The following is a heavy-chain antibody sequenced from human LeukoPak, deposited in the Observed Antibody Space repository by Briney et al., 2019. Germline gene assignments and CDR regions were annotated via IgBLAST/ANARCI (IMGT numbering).Heavy chain of an antibody. CDR3: AGSYYLNYFDY. D-gene: IGHD3-10*01. J-gene: IGHJ4*02. V-gene: IGHV4-61*01. Sequence: PSETLSLTCTVSGGSISSSSYYWSWIRQPPGKGLEWIGYIYYSGSTNYNPSLKSRVTISVDTSKNQFSLKLSSVTAADTAVYYCAGSYYLNYFDYWGQGALVTVSS. CDR1: GGSISSSSYY. CDR2: IYYSGST.